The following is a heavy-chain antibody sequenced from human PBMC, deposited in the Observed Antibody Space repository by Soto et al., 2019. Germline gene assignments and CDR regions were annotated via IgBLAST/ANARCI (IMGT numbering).Heavy chain of an antibody. CDR1: GFIFSNYA. V-gene: IGHV3-30-3*01. Sequence: GGSLRLSCAASGFIFSNYAIHWVRQAPGKGLEWVAVISYDGNNKYYPASVKGRFTISRDNSKNTLYLQMNNLRADDTAIYYCGRALFCTGTSCYSAVSVLGMDLWGQGTRVTVSS. D-gene: IGHD2-2*02. CDR2: ISYDGNNK. CDR3: GRALFCTGTSCYSAVSVLGMDL. J-gene: IGHJ6*02.